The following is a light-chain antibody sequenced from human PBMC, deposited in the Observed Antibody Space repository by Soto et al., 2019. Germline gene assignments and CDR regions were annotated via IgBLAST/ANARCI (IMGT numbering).Light chain of an antibody. CDR3: QQYGSSPVT. J-gene: IGKJ1*01. CDR1: QSVSSNY. CDR2: GAS. V-gene: IGKV3-20*01. Sequence: EIVLTQSPGTLSLSPGERATLSCRASQSVSSNYLARYQQKPGQAPRLLIYGASSRATGIPDRFSGSGSGTDFTLTISRLEPEDFAVYYCQQYGSSPVTFGQGTKVEIK.